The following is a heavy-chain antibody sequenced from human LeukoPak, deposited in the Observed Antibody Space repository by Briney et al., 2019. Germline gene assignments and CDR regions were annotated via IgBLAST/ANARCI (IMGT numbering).Heavy chain of an antibody. CDR1: GGSISSYY. CDR3: ARDLDYWSAFDI. J-gene: IGHJ3*02. D-gene: IGHD2-8*02. V-gene: IGHV4-59*01. Sequence: SETLSLTCTVSGGSISSYYWSWIRQPPGKGPEWIGYIYYSGSTNYNPSLKSRVTISVDTSKNQFSLKLSSVTAADTAVYYCARDLDYWSAFDIWGQGTMVTVSS. CDR2: IYYSGST.